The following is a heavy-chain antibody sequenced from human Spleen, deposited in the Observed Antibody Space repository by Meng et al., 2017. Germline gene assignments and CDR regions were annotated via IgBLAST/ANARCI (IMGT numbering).Heavy chain of an antibody. D-gene: IGHD5-18*01. V-gene: IGHV1-2*06. Sequence: ASVKVSCKASGYSFTGYYIHWVRQAPGQGLEWMGRINPNSGGTNYAQKFQGRVTMTRDTSISTAYMELNRLKSDDTAVYYCAREYSYGYTIDFWGQGTLVTVSS. J-gene: IGHJ4*02. CDR1: GYSFTGYY. CDR2: INPNSGGT. CDR3: AREYSYGYTIDF.